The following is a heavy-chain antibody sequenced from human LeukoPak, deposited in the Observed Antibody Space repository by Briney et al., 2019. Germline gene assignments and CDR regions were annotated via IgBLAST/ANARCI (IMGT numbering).Heavy chain of an antibody. Sequence: PGGSLRLSCAASGFTFDDYAMHWVRQAPGKGLEWVSLISWDGGSTYYADSVKGRFTISRDNSKNSLYLQMNSLRTEDTALYYCAKGYDLLTGYYLDYWGQGTPVTVSS. CDR1: GFTFDDYA. J-gene: IGHJ4*02. CDR3: AKGYDLLTGYYLDY. D-gene: IGHD3-9*01. CDR2: ISWDGGST. V-gene: IGHV3-43D*03.